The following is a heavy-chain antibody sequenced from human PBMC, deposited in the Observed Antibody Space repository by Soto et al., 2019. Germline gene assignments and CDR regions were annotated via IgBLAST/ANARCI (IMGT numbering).Heavy chain of an antibody. J-gene: IGHJ4*02. CDR1: GGSIRGYY. Sequence: QMQLQESGPGLVKPSETLSLTCTVSGGSIRGYYWSWIRQSAGMGLEWIGRMHTSGSTNYNPSLKSRVTISVDMSKNQSSLKLTSVTAADTALYYCVRASMPKAHFDSWVQGTLVTVSS. CDR2: MHTSGST. D-gene: IGHD2-2*01. CDR3: VRASMPKAHFDS. V-gene: IGHV4-4*07.